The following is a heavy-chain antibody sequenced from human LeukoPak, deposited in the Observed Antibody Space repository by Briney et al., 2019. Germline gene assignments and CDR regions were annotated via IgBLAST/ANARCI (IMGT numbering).Heavy chain of an antibody. D-gene: IGHD2-15*01. CDR3: ARDAPRYCSGGSCYPDY. V-gene: IGHV3-48*03. CDR1: GFTFSSYE. Sequence: GGSLRLSCAASGFTFSSYEMNWVRQAPGKGLEWVSYISSSGSTIYYADSVKGRFTISRDNAKNSLYLQMTSLRAEDTATYYCARDAPRYCSGGSCYPDYWGQGTLVTVSS. J-gene: IGHJ4*02. CDR2: ISSSGSTI.